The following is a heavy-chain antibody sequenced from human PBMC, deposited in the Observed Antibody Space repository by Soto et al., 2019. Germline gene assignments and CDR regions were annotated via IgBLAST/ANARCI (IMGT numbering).Heavy chain of an antibody. CDR1: YGSIISGGCS. D-gene: IGHD3-10*01. J-gene: IGHJ5*02. CDR2: IYHSGST. Sequence: TYAVSYGSIISGGCSRICIRQPPGKGLEWIGYIYHSGSTYYNPSLKSRVTISVDTSKNQFTLKLSSVTAADTAVYYCARQADPGMVRGVIIRVAWFDPWGQGTLVTSPQ. V-gene: IGHV4-30-2*03. CDR3: ARQADPGMVRGVIIRVAWFDP.